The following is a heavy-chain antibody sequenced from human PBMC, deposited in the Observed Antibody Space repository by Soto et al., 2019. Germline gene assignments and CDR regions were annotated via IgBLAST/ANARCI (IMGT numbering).Heavy chain of an antibody. CDR2: IYYSGST. CDR3: ARDWNYVDYYYYGMDV. D-gene: IGHD1-7*01. CDR1: GGSISSSSYY. J-gene: IGHJ6*02. V-gene: IGHV4-39*02. Sequence: SETLSLTCTVSGGSISSSSYYWGWIRQPPGKGLEWIGSIYYSGSTYYNPSLKSRVTISVDTSKNQFSLKLSSVTAADTAVYYCARDWNYVDYYYYGMDVWGQGTTVTGSS.